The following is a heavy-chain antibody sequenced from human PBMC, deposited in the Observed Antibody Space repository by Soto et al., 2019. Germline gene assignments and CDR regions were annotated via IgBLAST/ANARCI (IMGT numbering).Heavy chain of an antibody. Sequence: QVQLVQSGDEVKKSGASVKVSCKASGYTFSNYGISWVRQAPGQGLEWMGWISGYNGLTAYAQTVQDRVTMTIDTPTRTVFMELTSLRSNDTAVYYCARDEGIRGFDSWGQGTLVTVSS. D-gene: IGHD3-10*01. V-gene: IGHV1-18*04. CDR2: ISGYNGLT. CDR1: GYTFSNYG. CDR3: ARDEGIRGFDS. J-gene: IGHJ4*02.